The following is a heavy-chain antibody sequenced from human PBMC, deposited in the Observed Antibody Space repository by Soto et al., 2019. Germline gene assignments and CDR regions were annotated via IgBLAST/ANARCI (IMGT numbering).Heavy chain of an antibody. CDR1: GFTFSSYA. CDR2: VSHDGKSG. D-gene: IGHD6-19*01. J-gene: IGHJ4*02. CDR3: ARFDKFNGGRS. V-gene: IGHV3-30*14. Sequence: QVQLVESGGGVVQPGRSLRLSCAASGFTFSSYAMHWVRRAPGQGLEWVAAVSHDGKSGFYADSVSGRFTVSRDNSNNLVYLQMDRLRPEDTALFYCARFDKFNGGRSWGQGTAVTVSS.